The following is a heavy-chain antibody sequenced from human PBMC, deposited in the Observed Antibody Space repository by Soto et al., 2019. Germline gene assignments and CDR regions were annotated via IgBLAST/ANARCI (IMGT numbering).Heavy chain of an antibody. J-gene: IGHJ4*01. D-gene: IGHD3-22*01. Sequence: GGSLRLSCAASGFTFSSYGMHWVRQAPGKGLEWVAVIWYDGSNKYYADSVKGRFTISRDNSKNTLYLQMNSLRAEDTAVYYCARDSGTYYYDSSGYSLGYWGHGTLVTVSS. V-gene: IGHV3-33*01. CDR1: GFTFSSYG. CDR3: ARDSGTYYYDSSGYSLGY. CDR2: IWYDGSNK.